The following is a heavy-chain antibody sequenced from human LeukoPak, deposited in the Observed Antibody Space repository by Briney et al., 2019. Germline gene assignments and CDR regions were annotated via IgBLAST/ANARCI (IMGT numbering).Heavy chain of an antibody. CDR3: ARDFGDSSGWYNDY. Sequence: GGSLRLSCAASGFTLSKYWMSWVRQAPGKGLEWLADIKEDGSKEYFVDSVKGRFTISRDNTKNSVYLQMNSLRAEDTAVYYCARDFGDSSGWYNDYWGQGTLVIVSS. D-gene: IGHD6-19*01. CDR1: GFTLSKYW. V-gene: IGHV3-7*01. J-gene: IGHJ4*02. CDR2: IKEDGSKE.